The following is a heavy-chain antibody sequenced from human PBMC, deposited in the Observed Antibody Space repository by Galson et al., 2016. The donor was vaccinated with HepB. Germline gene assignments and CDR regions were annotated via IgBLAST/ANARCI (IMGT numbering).Heavy chain of an antibody. CDR3: ARASGNTFSRFDY. CDR1: GFSVSGKY. D-gene: IGHD1-26*01. CDR2: IFSGDAT. J-gene: IGHJ4*02. Sequence: SLRLSCAASGFSVSGKYMSWARQAPERGLEWVSAIFSGDATYYRDSVKGRFTISRDSAKSSLYLQMNSLRADDTAVYYCARASGNTFSRFDYWGQGTLVTVSA. V-gene: IGHV3-53*01.